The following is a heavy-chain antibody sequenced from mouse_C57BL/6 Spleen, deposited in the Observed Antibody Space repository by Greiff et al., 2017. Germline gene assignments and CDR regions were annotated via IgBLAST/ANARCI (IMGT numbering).Heavy chain of an antibody. CDR2: IDPSDSYT. Sequence: QVQLQQPGAELVKPGASVKLSCKASGYTFTSYWMQWVKQRPGQGLEWIGEIDPSDSYTNYNQNFKGKATLTVYTSSSTAYMQLSSLTSEDSAVYYCARLAHFDYWGQGTTLTVSS. J-gene: IGHJ2*01. V-gene: IGHV1-50*01. CDR3: ARLAHFDY. CDR1: GYTFTSYW.